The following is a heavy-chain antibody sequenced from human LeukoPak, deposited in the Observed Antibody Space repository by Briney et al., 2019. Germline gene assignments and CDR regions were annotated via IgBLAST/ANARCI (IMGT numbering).Heavy chain of an antibody. J-gene: IGHJ4*02. CDR1: GGSISSGGYY. D-gene: IGHD3-22*01. Sequence: SETLSLTCTVAGGSISSGGYYWSWIRQHPGKGLEWIGYIYYSGSTYYNPSLKSRVTISVDTSKNQFSLKLSSVTAADTAVYYCARDPYDSSGHMAGFDYWGQGTLVTVSS. CDR3: ARDPYDSSGHMAGFDY. CDR2: IYYSGST. V-gene: IGHV4-61*08.